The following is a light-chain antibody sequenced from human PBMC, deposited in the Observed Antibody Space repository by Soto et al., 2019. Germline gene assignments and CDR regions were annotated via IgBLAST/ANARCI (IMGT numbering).Light chain of an antibody. J-gene: IGLJ1*01. CDR1: SSDIGTYNY. V-gene: IGLV2-8*01. CDR2: DVN. Sequence: QSVLTQPPSASGSPGQSVTISCTGTSSDIGTYNYVSWYQQHPGRAPRRIIYDVNQRPSGVPDRFSGSKSGNTASLTISGLQAEDEADYYCSSYAEINTYVFGSGTELTVL. CDR3: SSYAEINTYV.